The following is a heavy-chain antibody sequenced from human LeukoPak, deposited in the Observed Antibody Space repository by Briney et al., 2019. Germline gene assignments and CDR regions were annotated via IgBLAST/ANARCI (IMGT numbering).Heavy chain of an antibody. J-gene: IGHJ4*02. CDR2: ISSSSTTI. CDR1: GFTFISYS. V-gene: IGHV3-48*02. Sequence: PGGSLRLSCAASGFTFISYSMNWVRQVPGKGLEWVSYISSSSTTIYYADSVKGRFTISRDNAKNSLYLQMNSLRDEDTAVYYCARAPQYFGWLLGDYWGQGTLVTVSS. CDR3: ARAPQYFGWLLGDY. D-gene: IGHD3-9*01.